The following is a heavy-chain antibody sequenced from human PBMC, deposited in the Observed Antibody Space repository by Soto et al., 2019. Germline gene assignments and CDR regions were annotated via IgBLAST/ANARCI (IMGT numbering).Heavy chain of an antibody. CDR3: ARQQLGIAVAAIYWFDP. CDR2: IYYSGST. D-gene: IGHD6-13*01. CDR1: GGSISSSSYY. V-gene: IGHV4-39*01. J-gene: IGHJ5*02. Sequence: SETLSLTCTVSGGSISSSSYYWGWIRQPPGKGLEWIGSIYYSGSTYYNPSLKSRVTISVDTSKNQFSLKVSSVTAADTAVYYCARQQLGIAVAAIYWFDPWGQGTLVTVSS.